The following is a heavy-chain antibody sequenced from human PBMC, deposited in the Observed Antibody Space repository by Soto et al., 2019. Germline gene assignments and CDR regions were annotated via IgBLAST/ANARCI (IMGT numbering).Heavy chain of an antibody. CDR3: ARVGSFSGSYRPRGMDA. Sequence: SVKVSCKASGGTFSSYAISWVRQAPGQGLEWMGGIIPIFGTANYAQKFQGRVTITADESTSTAYMELSSLRSEDTAVYYCARVGSFSGSYRPRGMDAWGQGTTVTVSS. CDR1: GGTFSSYA. CDR2: IIPIFGTA. V-gene: IGHV1-69*13. D-gene: IGHD1-26*01. J-gene: IGHJ6*02.